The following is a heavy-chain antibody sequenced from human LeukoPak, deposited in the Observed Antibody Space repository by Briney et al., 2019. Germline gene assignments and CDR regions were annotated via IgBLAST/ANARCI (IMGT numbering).Heavy chain of an antibody. CDR3: ATNLIGAGEYFQQ. CDR2: ISSGGDIM. Sequence: GGSLRLSCAASGLRFSDYYVSWIRQAPGKGLQWVSYISSGGDIMHYADSVRGRFTSSRDNAKNSGYLEMNSLGAEDTAVYYCATNLIGAGEYFQQWGQGTLVSVSS. CDR1: GLRFSDYY. J-gene: IGHJ1*01. V-gene: IGHV3-11*01. D-gene: IGHD2/OR15-2a*01.